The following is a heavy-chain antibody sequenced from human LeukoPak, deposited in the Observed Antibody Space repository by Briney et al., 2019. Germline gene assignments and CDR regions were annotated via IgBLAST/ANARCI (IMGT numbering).Heavy chain of an antibody. CDR3: ARERDTYYDILTGYYHGYFQH. CDR2: ISAYNGNT. D-gene: IGHD3-9*01. CDR1: GYTFTSYG. V-gene: IGHV1-18*01. J-gene: IGHJ1*01. Sequence: ASVKVSCKASGYTFTSYGISWVRQAPGQGLEWMGWISAYNGNTNYAQKPQGRVTMTTATSTSTAYMELRSLRSDDTAVYYCARERDTYYDILTGYYHGYFQHWGQGTLATASS.